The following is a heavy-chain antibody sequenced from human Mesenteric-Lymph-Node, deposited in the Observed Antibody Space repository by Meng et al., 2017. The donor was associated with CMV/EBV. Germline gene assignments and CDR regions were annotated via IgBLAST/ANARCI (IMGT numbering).Heavy chain of an antibody. CDR1: GFTFSDYS. V-gene: IGHV3-21*01. CDR3: ARDFDRSITGTLGY. D-gene: IGHD1-7*01. Sequence: GGSLRLSCAASGFTFSDYSMNWVRQAPGKGLEWVSSISSSSSYIYYVDSVKGRFTISRDNAKNSLYLQMNSLRAEDTAVYYCARDFDRSITGTLGYWGQGTLVTVSS. CDR2: ISSSSSYI. J-gene: IGHJ4*02.